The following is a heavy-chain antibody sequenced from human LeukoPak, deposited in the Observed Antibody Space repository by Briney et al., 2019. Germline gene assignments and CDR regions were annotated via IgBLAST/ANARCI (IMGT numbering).Heavy chain of an antibody. CDR2: IYYSGST. V-gene: IGHV4-59*01. CDR1: GGSISSYY. D-gene: IGHD3-9*01. Sequence: SETLSLTCTVSGGSISSYYWSWIRQPPGKGLEWIGYIYYSGSTNYNPSLKSRVTISVDTSKNQFSLKLSSVTAADTAVYYCARVMALRYFDWLPQANYYYYGMDVWGQGTTVTVSS. J-gene: IGHJ6*02. CDR3: ARVMALRYFDWLPQANYYYYGMDV.